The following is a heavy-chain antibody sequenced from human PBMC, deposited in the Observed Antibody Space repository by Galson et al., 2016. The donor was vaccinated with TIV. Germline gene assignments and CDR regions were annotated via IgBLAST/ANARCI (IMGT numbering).Heavy chain of an antibody. V-gene: IGHV2-70*17. J-gene: IGHJ4*02. CDR2: IDWDDDK. CDR3: ARAPISIFGLATSYYFDY. CDR1: GFSLSTYGMS. D-gene: IGHD3-3*01. Sequence: PALVKPTQTLTLTCTFSGFSLSTYGMSVGWIRQPPGKALEWLARIDWDDDKFYNSSLKTRLTISKDISRNQVVLTMTNMDPADTATYYCARAPISIFGLATSYYFDYWGQGTLVTVSS.